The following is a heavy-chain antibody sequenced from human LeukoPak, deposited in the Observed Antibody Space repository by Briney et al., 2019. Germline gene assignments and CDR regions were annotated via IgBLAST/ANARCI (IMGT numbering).Heavy chain of an antibody. J-gene: IGHJ6*02. Sequence: SETLTLTCTVSGGSISSYYWSWIRQPPGKGLEWIGYIYYSGSTNYNPSLKSRVTISVDTSKHQFSLKLSSVTAADTAVYYCARQGSGSYYNSKAYYYYGMDVWGQGTTVSVSS. CDR2: IYYSGST. D-gene: IGHD3-10*01. CDR3: ARQGSGSYYNSKAYYYYGMDV. CDR1: GGSISSYY. V-gene: IGHV4-59*08.